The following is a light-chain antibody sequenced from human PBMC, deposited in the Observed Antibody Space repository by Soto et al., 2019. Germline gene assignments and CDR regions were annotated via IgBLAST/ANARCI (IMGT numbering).Light chain of an antibody. CDR3: HQYGDSLWT. J-gene: IGKJ1*01. V-gene: IGKV3-20*01. Sequence: EIVLTQSPGTLSLSPGERATLSCRASQIVGGDTLAWFQQRPGQAPRLVIYGTSNRAAGIPDRFSGSGSGTDFTLTISRLEPEDFAVYYCHQYGDSLWTFGQGTKVDIK. CDR2: GTS. CDR1: QIVGGDT.